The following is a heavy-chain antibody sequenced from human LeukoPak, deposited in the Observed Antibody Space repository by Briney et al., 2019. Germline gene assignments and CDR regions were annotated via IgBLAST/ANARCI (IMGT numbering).Heavy chain of an antibody. CDR3: ARDGNSNYEDFDY. CDR2: INTDGSNT. CDR1: GFTFSSYW. V-gene: IGHV3-74*01. J-gene: IGHJ4*02. Sequence: GGSLRLSCAASGFTFSSYWMHWVRQAPGKGLVWVSRINTDGSNTRYADSVKGRFTISRDNAKNTLYLQMNSLRAEDTAVYYCARDGNSNYEDFDYWGQGTLVTVSP. D-gene: IGHD1-7*01.